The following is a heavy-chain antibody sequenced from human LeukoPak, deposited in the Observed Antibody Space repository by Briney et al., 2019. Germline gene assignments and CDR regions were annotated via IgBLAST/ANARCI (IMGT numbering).Heavy chain of an antibody. Sequence: GGSLRLSCAASGFTFDDFAMHWVRQAPGKGLEWVSGISWKSGTIDYAGSVKGQFTISRDNAKNSLYLHMNSLRTEDTALYYCAKGSSGYGDFDLWGRGTLVTVSS. CDR2: ISWKSGTI. D-gene: IGHD3-22*01. V-gene: IGHV3-9*01. CDR1: GFTFDDFA. CDR3: AKGSSGYGDFDL. J-gene: IGHJ2*01.